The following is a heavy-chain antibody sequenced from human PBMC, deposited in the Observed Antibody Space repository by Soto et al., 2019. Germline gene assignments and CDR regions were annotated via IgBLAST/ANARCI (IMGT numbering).Heavy chain of an antibody. J-gene: IGHJ4*02. CDR2: ISGSGGST. Sequence: PGGSLRLSCAASGFTFSSYAMSWVRQAPGKGLEWVSAISGSGGSTYYADSVKGRFTISRDNAENSLYLQMNSLGAEDTALYYCAKDVGPDGYRDLDYWGQGTPVTVSS. D-gene: IGHD5-12*01. V-gene: IGHV3-23*01. CDR1: GFTFSSYA. CDR3: AKDVGPDGYRDLDY.